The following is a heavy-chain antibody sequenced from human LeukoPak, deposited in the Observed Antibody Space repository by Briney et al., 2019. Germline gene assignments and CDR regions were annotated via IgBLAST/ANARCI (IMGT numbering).Heavy chain of an antibody. CDR3: ARLFFFDY. V-gene: IGHV4-34*01. Sequence: SETLSLTCAAYGGSFSGYSWSWIRQPPGKGLEWIGEINHSGSTNYNPSLKSRVTISVDTSKNQFSLKLSSVTAADTAVYYCARLFFFDYWGQGTLVTVSS. J-gene: IGHJ4*02. CDR1: GGSFSGYS. CDR2: INHSGST.